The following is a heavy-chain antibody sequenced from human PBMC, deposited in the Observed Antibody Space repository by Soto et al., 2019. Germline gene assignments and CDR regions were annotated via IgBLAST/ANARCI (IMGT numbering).Heavy chain of an antibody. D-gene: IGHD5-12*01. CDR1: GFTFSSYG. CDR3: ANGDGYNWHAFDI. J-gene: IGHJ3*02. V-gene: IGHV3-30*18. CDR2: ISYDGSNK. Sequence: QVQLVESGGGVVQPGRSLRLSCAASGFTFSSYGMHWVRQAPGKGLEWVAVISYDGSNKYYADSVKGRFTIARDTSKNTLYLQMNILRGEDTAVYYCANGDGYNWHAFDIWGQGTMVT.